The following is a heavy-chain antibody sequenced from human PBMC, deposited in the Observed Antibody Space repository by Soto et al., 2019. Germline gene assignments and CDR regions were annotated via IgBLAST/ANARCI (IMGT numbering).Heavy chain of an antibody. J-gene: IGHJ4*02. CDR1: GFVFSDFQ. Sequence: GGSLRLSCAASGFVFSDFQFNWVRQAPGGGLEWLSSITGTSAFTEYAESIEGRFTISRDNPNKLLFLHMDNLRPEDTAVYYCARDNLAFQGAFDLWGQRTLVTVPS. V-gene: IGHV3-21*01. D-gene: IGHD3-16*01. CDR2: ITGTSAFT. CDR3: ARDNLAFQGAFDL.